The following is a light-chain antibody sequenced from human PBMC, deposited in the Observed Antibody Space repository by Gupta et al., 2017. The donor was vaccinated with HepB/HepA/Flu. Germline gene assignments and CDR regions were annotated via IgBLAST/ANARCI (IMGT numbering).Light chain of an antibody. V-gene: IGLV1-44*01. CDR2: SDN. CDR1: SSKIGSIT. Sequence: QSVLTQPPSASGTPGQRVAISCSGSSSKIGSITVHWYQHSPGRAPKLLIYSDNLRPSGVPERFSGFKSGTSASLAISGLQSEDEAEYYCAAWDDSLNNVVLGGGTKLTVL. J-gene: IGLJ2*01. CDR3: AAWDDSLNNVV.